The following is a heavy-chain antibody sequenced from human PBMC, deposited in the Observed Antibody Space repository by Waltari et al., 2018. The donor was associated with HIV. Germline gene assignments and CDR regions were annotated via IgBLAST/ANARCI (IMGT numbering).Heavy chain of an antibody. V-gene: IGHV1-8*01. J-gene: IGHJ4*02. CDR1: GYTFTSYD. CDR2: MNPNRGNT. Sequence: QVQLVQSGAEVKQPGASVKGSCKASGYTFTSYDINWVRQATGQGLEWMGWMNPNRGNTGYAQKFQGRVTMTRNTSISTAYMELSSLRSEDTAVYYCAILYCTNGVCYRQGDYWGQGTLVTVSS. D-gene: IGHD2-8*01. CDR3: AILYCTNGVCYRQGDY.